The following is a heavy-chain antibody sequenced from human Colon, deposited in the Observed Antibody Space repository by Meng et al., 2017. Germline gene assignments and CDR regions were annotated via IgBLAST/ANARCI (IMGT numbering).Heavy chain of an antibody. J-gene: IGHJ4*02. V-gene: IGHV4-34*01. CDR3: ARGWGYCSSTSCYFLDY. CDR1: GGSFSGYY. D-gene: IGHD2-2*01. Sequence: QGRLHEWGVGLGKPSETLSLTCAVYGGSFSGYYWSWIRQPPGKGLEWIGEINHSGSTNYNPSLKSRVTISVDTSKNQFSLKLSSVTAADTAVYYCARGWGYCSSTSCYFLDYWGQGTLVTVSS. CDR2: INHSGST.